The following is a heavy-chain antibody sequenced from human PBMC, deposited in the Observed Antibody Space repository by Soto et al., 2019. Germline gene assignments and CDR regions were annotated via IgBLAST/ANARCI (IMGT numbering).Heavy chain of an antibody. Sequence: GGSLRLSCAGSGFAFSTYSINWVRQAPGKGLEWVSSITSSGTKKYYTDSVKGRFTISRDNANNSVSLQMNSLRAEDTAVYYCARFSCNSINCYLLDFWGQGTLVTVSS. J-gene: IGHJ4*02. V-gene: IGHV3-21*01. CDR3: ARFSCNSINCYLLDF. D-gene: IGHD2-2*01. CDR2: ITSSGTKK. CDR1: GFAFSTYS.